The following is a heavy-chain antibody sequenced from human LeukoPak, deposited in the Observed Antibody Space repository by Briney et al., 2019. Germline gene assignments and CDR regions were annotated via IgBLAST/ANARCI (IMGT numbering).Heavy chain of an antibody. Sequence: GGSLRLSCAASGFTFSSYELNWVRQAPGKGLEWVSSISSTGGTTYYADSVKGRFTISRDNSKNTLYLQMNSLRAEDTAIYYCAKNGDRGAYCTGGTCYPYFYYYMDVWGKGTTVTI. D-gene: IGHD2-15*01. CDR1: GFTFSSYE. CDR3: AKNGDRGAYCTGGTCYPYFYYYMDV. V-gene: IGHV3-23*01. J-gene: IGHJ6*03. CDR2: ISSTGGTT.